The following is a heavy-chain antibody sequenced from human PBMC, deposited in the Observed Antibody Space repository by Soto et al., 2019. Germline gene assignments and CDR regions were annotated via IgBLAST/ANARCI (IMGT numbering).Heavy chain of an antibody. D-gene: IGHD4-17*01. J-gene: IGHJ3*02. CDR1: GFTFSSYW. Sequence: GGSLRLSCAASGFTFSSYWMSWVRQAPGKGLEWVANIKQDGSEKYYVDSVKGRFTISRDNAKNSLYLQMNSLRAEDTAVYYCARESTTGEKGLFAFDIWGQGTMVTVSS. V-gene: IGHV3-7*01. CDR3: ARESTTGEKGLFAFDI. CDR2: IKQDGSEK.